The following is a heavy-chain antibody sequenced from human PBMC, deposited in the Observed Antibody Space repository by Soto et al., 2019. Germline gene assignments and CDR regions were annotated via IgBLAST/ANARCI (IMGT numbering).Heavy chain of an antibody. CDR1: GGSISRGAYF. D-gene: IGHD2-15*01. CDR2: ISDTGAT. Sequence: QVHLQESGPGQVRPSQTLSLSCSVSGGSISRGAYFWTWIRQFPGKGLEWIAYISDTGATYYNPSLTSRVTILADTSKNQFSLKLNSVTSADTAVYYCARGGPVSVSPAWQLLGYFDYWGQGTLVTVSS. J-gene: IGHJ4*02. CDR3: ARGGPVSVSPAWQLLGYFDY. V-gene: IGHV4-31*03.